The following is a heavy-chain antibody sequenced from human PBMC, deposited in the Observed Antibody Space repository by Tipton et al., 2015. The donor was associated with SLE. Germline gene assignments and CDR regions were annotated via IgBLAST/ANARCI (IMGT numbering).Heavy chain of an antibody. CDR1: GYTFTGYY. V-gene: IGHV1-2*06. CDR3: ASPGYCSSTSCYTRGAFDI. D-gene: IGHD2-2*02. Sequence: QSGAEVKKPGASVKVSCKASGYTFTGYYMHWVRQAPGQGLEWMGRINPNSGGTNYAQKFQGRVTMTRDTSISTAYMELRSLRSDDTAVYYCASPGYCSSTSCYTRGAFDIWGQGTMVTVSS. J-gene: IGHJ3*02. CDR2: INPNSGGT.